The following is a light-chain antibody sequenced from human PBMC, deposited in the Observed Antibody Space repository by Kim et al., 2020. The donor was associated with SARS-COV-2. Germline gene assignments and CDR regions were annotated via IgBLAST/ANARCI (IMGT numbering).Light chain of an antibody. CDR3: QKYNSALMT. CDR2: AAS. Sequence: ASVGDRVTIPRRASQAISNYLAWYQQTPGKVPNLLIFAASTLQAGVPSRFSGSGSGTDFTLTISSLQPEDVATYYCQKYNSALMTFGQGTKVDIK. J-gene: IGKJ1*01. V-gene: IGKV1-27*01. CDR1: QAISNY.